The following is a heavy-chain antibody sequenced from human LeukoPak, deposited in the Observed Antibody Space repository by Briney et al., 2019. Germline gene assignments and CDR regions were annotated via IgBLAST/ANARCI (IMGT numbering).Heavy chain of an antibody. J-gene: IGHJ3*02. Sequence: PGRSLRLSCAASGFSFNIHHMTWVRQAPGKGLEWVSSISSSGSYKYYGDSLKGRFSISRDNAKNSLYLQMNSLRAEDTAVYYCARSATPGYASGTYFPPPDSFDIWGQGTLVTVSS. CDR3: ARSATPGYASGTYFPPPDSFDI. CDR1: GFSFNIHH. D-gene: IGHD1-26*01. V-gene: IGHV3-21*01. CDR2: ISSSGSYK.